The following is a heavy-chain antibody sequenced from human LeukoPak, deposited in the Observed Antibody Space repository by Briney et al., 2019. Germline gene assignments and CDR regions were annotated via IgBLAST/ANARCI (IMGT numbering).Heavy chain of an antibody. D-gene: IGHD3-22*01. CDR2: IRYDGSNK. CDR3: AKDRADSSGYSSPPDYYFDY. J-gene: IGHJ4*02. CDR1: GFTFSSYG. Sequence: GGSLRLSCAASGFTFSSYGMHWVRQAPGKGLEWVAFIRYDGSNKYYADSVKGRFTISRDNSKNTLYLQMNSLRAEDTAVYYCAKDRADSSGYSSPPDYYFDYWGQGTLVTVSS. V-gene: IGHV3-30*02.